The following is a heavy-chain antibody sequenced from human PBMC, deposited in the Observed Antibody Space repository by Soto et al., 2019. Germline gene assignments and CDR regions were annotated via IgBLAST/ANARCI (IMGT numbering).Heavy chain of an antibody. CDR2: ISSSSYI. CDR3: ARDSTSGVVTSYFYYYGMDV. CDR1: GFTFSSYS. D-gene: IGHD3-3*01. J-gene: IGHJ6*02. Sequence: GGSLRLSCAASGFTFSSYSMNWVRQAPGKGLEWVSSISSSSYIYYADSVKGRFTISRDNAKNSLYLQMNSLRAEDTAVYYCARDSTSGVVTSYFYYYGMDVWGQGTTVTVSS. V-gene: IGHV3-21*01.